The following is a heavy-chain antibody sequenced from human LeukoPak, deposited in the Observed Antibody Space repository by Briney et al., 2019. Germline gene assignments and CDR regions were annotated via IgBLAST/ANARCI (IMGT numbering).Heavy chain of an antibody. CDR2: IYYSGRT. V-gene: IGHV4-39*01. Sequence: SETLSLTCTVSAGSITSSSYYWGWIRQPPGKGLEWIGTIYYSGRTYYNPSLKSRVTISVDTSKSQFSLNLSSVTVADTAVYYCARRAASAGYFDYWGQGTLVTVSS. D-gene: IGHD6-13*01. J-gene: IGHJ4*02. CDR3: ARRAASAGYFDY. CDR1: AGSITSSSYY.